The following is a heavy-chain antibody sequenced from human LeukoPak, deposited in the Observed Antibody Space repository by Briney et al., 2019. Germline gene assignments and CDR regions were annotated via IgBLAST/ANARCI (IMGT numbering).Heavy chain of an antibody. J-gene: IGHJ3*02. CDR3: ARDFFGWSYDVSDI. Sequence: GGSLRLSCAVSGFTVSTNYMNCVRQAPGKGLEWVSVIYSGGNTYYADSVKGRFTISRDNSRNTLFLQMDSLRAEDTAMYYCARDFFGWSYDVSDIWGQGTMVTVSS. V-gene: IGHV3-53*01. D-gene: IGHD3-10*01. CDR1: GFTVSTNY. CDR2: IYSGGNT.